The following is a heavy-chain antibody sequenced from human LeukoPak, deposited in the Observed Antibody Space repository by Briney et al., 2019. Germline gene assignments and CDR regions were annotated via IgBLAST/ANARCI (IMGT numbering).Heavy chain of an antibody. CDR3: ARANSATIPGVDP. D-gene: IGHD7-27*01. J-gene: IGHJ5*02. V-gene: IGHV3-53*01. CDR2: IYSGGST. Sequence: GGSLRLSCVVSGFTVSSNYMSWVRQAPGKGLGWVSIIYSGGSTYYADSVKGRFTISRDNSKNTVYLQMNSLRAEDTAVYYCARANSATIPGVDPWGQGTLVTVSS. CDR1: GFTVSSNY.